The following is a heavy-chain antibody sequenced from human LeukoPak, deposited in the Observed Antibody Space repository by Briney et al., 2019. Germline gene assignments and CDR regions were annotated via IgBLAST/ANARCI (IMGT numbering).Heavy chain of an antibody. V-gene: IGHV3-7*01. J-gene: IGHJ4*02. CDR2: IKQGGSEN. Sequence: GGSLRLSCAASGFTFSSYAMSWVRQAPGKGLEWVATIKQGGSENYYVDSVKGRFAISRDDANNSLYLQMNGLRVEDTALYYCVRGPHYGAYTDYFDYWGQGTLVTVSS. D-gene: IGHD4-17*01. CDR1: GFTFSSYA. CDR3: VRGPHYGAYTDYFDY.